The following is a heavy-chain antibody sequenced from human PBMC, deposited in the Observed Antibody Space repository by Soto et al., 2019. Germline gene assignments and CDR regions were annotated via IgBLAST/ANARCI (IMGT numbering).Heavy chain of an antibody. CDR1: GYTFTMYS. D-gene: IGHD4-17*01. CDR2: ISAYNGNT. V-gene: IGHV1-18*01. Sequence: GASVKVSCKASGYTFTMYSITWVRQAPGQGLQWMGWISAYNGNTNYAQKFQGRVNMTKDTSTSTAYMELRSLRSDDTAMYYCARGPRGGYGDYVFDPWGQGTLVTVSS. CDR3: ARGPRGGYGDYVFDP. J-gene: IGHJ5*02.